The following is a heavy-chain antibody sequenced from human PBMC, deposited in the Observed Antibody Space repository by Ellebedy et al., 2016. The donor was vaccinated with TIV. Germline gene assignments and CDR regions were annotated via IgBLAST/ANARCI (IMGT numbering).Heavy chain of an antibody. V-gene: IGHV3-33*01. CDR2: IWSDGGNK. CDR3: ARDEFGGWYDGGFDY. J-gene: IGHJ4*02. Sequence: GESLKISCAASGFTFSGYGMHWVRQAPGKGLEWVAVIWSDGGNKYYADSVKGRFTISRDYSKNSLFLQMNSLRAEDTAVYYCARDEFGGWYDGGFDYWGQGTLVTVSS. CDR1: GFTFSGYG. D-gene: IGHD6-19*01.